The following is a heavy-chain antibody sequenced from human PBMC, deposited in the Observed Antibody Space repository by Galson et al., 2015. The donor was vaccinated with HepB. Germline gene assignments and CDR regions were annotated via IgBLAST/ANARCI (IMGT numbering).Heavy chain of an antibody. CDR3: STDVGYCSGGSCYESDY. Sequence: SLRLSCADSGFTFSSYAMHWVRQAPGKGLEWVAVISYDGSNKYYADSVKGRFTISRDNSKNTLYLQMNSLRAEDTAVYYCSTDVGYCSGGSCYESDYWGQGTLVTVSS. J-gene: IGHJ4*02. CDR1: GFTFSSYA. CDR2: ISYDGSNK. D-gene: IGHD2-15*01. V-gene: IGHV3-30*04.